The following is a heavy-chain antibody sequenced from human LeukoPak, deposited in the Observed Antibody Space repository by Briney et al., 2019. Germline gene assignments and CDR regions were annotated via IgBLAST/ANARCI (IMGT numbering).Heavy chain of an antibody. D-gene: IGHD6-6*01. CDR1: GFTFSSYS. CDR2: ISSSSSYI. J-gene: IGHJ4*02. CDR3: ARAGSSSFLTDY. Sequence: GGSLRLSCAASGFTFSSYSMNWVRQAPGKGLEWASSISSSSSYIYYADSVKGRFTISRDNAKNSLYLQMNSLRAEDTAVYYCARAGSSSFLTDYWGQGTLVTVSS. V-gene: IGHV3-21*01.